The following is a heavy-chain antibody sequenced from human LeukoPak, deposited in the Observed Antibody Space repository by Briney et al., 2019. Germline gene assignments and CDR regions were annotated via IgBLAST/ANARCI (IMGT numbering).Heavy chain of an antibody. D-gene: IGHD3-3*01. Sequence: PSETLSLTCAVYGGSFSGYYWSWIRQAPGKGLEWVSTISGSGGSTDYADSVKGRFTISRDNSKNTLYLQMDSLGAEDTAEYYCATMGYDFWSGYWPDYWGQGTLVTVSS. V-gene: IGHV3-23*01. J-gene: IGHJ4*02. CDR3: ATMGYDFWSGYWPDY. CDR2: ISGSGGST. CDR1: GGSFSGYY.